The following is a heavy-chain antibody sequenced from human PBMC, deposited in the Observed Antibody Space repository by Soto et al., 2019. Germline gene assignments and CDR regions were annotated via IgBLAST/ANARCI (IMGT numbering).Heavy chain of an antibody. CDR2: INAGNGNT. V-gene: IGHV1-3*01. CDR3: ARVVLEWLHSYYYGMDV. J-gene: IGHJ6*02. D-gene: IGHD3-3*01. CDR1: GYTFTSYA. Sequence: QVQLVQSGAEVKKPGASVKVSCKASGYTFTSYAMHWVRQAPGQRLEWMGWINAGNGNTKYSQKFQGRVTITRDTSASTADMELSSLRSEDTAVYYCARVVLEWLHSYYYGMDVWGQGTTVTVSS.